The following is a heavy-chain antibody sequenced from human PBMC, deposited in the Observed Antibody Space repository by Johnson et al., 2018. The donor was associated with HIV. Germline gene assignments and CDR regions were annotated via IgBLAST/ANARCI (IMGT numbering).Heavy chain of an antibody. CDR2: ISYDGTNK. J-gene: IGHJ3*02. CDR1: GFIFSNYG. V-gene: IGHV3-30*18. D-gene: IGHD1-26*01. Sequence: QVQLVESGGGVVQPGRSLRLSCAASGFIFSNYGMHWVRQAPGKGLEWVAIISYDGTNKYYADSMKGRFTISRDNSKSTLYLGMNSLRAEDTAVYHCAKDRVVVGAYDAVDIWGQGTMVTVSS. CDR3: AKDRVVVGAYDAVDI.